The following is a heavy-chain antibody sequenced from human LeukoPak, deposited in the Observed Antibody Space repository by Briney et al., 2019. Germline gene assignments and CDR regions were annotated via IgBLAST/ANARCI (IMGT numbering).Heavy chain of an antibody. J-gene: IGHJ4*02. V-gene: IGHV3-43*02. CDR3: TKAISGWYYFNY. Sequence: GGSLRLSXAASGFVSDDSDMHWVRQAPGKGLEWVSVISGDGRTFYADSVGGRFTISRDNSKNSLHLQMNSLSTEDTAFYYCTKAISGWYYFNYWGQGTLVTVSS. CDR1: GFVSDDSD. CDR2: ISGDGRT. D-gene: IGHD6-19*01.